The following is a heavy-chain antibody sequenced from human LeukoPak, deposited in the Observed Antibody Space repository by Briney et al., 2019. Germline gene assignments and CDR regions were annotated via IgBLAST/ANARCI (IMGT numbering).Heavy chain of an antibody. CDR3: AKDYSNYLAYFDY. CDR2: ISSSGSTI. Sequence: GGSLRLSCAASGFTFGDYYMSWIRQAPGKGLEWVSYISSSGSTIYYADSVKGRFTISRDNSKNTLYLQMNSLRAEDTAVYYCAKDYSNYLAYFDYWGQGTLVTVSS. CDR1: GFTFGDYY. D-gene: IGHD4-11*01. J-gene: IGHJ4*02. V-gene: IGHV3-11*04.